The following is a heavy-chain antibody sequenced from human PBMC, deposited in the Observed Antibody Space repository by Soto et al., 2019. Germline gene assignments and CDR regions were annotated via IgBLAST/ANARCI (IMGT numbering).Heavy chain of an antibody. Sequence: QVQLVESGGGVVQPGRSLRLSCAASGFTFSSYGMHWVRQAPGKGLEWVAVIWYDGSNKYYAVSVNGRFTISRDNSKNTLYLQMNSLRAEDTAVYYCARDRAAAGTRYFDYWGQRTLVTVYS. CDR2: IWYDGSNK. J-gene: IGHJ4*02. V-gene: IGHV3-33*01. CDR1: GFTFSSYG. D-gene: IGHD6-13*01. CDR3: ARDRAAAGTRYFDY.